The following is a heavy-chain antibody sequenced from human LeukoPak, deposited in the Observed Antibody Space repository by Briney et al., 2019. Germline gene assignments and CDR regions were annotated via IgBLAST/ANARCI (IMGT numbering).Heavy chain of an antibody. J-gene: IGHJ4*02. Sequence: SETLSLTCTVSGGSISPLYWGWIRQPPGKGLEFIGYIYDSGAANYNPSLKSRVTLSADTSKNQFSLKLNSVTAADTAVYYCARGGVTAKYYFDSWGQGTLVTVSS. D-gene: IGHD3-10*01. CDR3: ARGGVTAKYYFDS. CDR1: GGSISPLY. CDR2: IYDSGAA. V-gene: IGHV4-59*11.